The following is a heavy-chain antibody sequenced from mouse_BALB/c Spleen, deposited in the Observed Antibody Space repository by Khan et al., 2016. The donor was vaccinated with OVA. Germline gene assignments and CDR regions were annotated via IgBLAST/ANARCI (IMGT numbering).Heavy chain of an antibody. J-gene: IGHJ3*01. Sequence: EVQLQESGPGLVKPSQSLSLTCSVTGYSITSGYFWNWIRQFPGNNLEWLGYIRYDGDSNYNPSLKNRISITRDTSKNQFFLKLNSVPPEDTATYGGARGGSSGPTWFAYWGQGTLVTVSA. CDR3: ARGGSSGPTWFAY. CDR2: IRYDGDS. D-gene: IGHD3-1*01. CDR1: GYSITSGYF. V-gene: IGHV3-6*02.